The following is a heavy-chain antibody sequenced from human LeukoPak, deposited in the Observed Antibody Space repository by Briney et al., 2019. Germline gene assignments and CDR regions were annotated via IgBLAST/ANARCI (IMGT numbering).Heavy chain of an antibody. Sequence: GGSLRHSCAPSGFTFSYYWIHWVRPAPGKGLAWVAHISLEGSDPTYAHSLKGPFTLSRENAKNTVYLQMNRLRADDTAVYYGLRDIDTGTNWYLVQGWFDPWGQGTLVTVSS. CDR3: LRDIDTGTNWYLVQGWFDP. J-gene: IGHJ5*02. CDR2: ISLEGSDP. CDR1: GFTFSYYW. D-gene: IGHD6-13*01. V-gene: IGHV3-74*01.